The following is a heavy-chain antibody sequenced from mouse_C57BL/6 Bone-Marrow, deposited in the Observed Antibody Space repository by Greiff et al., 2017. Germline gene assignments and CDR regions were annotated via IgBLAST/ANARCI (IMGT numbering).Heavy chain of an antibody. V-gene: IGHV1-9*01. J-gene: IGHJ3*01. D-gene: IGHD1-1*01. CDR3: ARYPGDYGSSYVWFAY. CDR1: GYTFTGYW. CDR2: ILPGSGST. Sequence: VQLQQSGAELMKPGASVKLSCKATGYTFTGYWIEWVKQRPGHGLEWIGEILPGSGSTNYNEKFKGKATFTADTSSNTAYMQLSSLTTEDSAVYYGARYPGDYGSSYVWFAYWGKGTLVTVSA.